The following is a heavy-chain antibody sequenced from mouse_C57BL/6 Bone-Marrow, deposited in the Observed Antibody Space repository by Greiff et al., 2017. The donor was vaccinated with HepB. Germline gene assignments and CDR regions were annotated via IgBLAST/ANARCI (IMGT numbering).Heavy chain of an antibody. CDR1: GFSFNTYA. J-gene: IGHJ2*01. CDR3: VRGFGDYFDY. V-gene: IGHV10-1*01. D-gene: IGHD3-1*01. CDR2: IRSKSNNYAT. Sequence: VQLVESGGGLVQPKGSLKLSCAASGFSFNTYAMNWVRQAPGKGLEWVARIRSKSNNYATYYADSVKDRFTISRDDSESMLYLQMNNLKTEDTAMYYCVRGFGDYFDYWGQGTTLTVSS.